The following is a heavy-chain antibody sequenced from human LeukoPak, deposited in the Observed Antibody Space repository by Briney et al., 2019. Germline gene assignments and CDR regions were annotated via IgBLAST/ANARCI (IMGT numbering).Heavy chain of an antibody. V-gene: IGHV3-48*01. CDR1: GFTFSSYS. J-gene: IGHJ4*02. CDR3: ARDEDSSSALLFGY. Sequence: GGSLRLSCAASGFTFSSYSMNWVRQAPGKGLEWVSYISSSSSTIYYADSVKGRFTISRDNAKNSLYLQMNSLRAEDTAVYYCARDEDSSSALLFGYWGQGTLVTVSS. CDR2: ISSSSSTI. D-gene: IGHD6-6*01.